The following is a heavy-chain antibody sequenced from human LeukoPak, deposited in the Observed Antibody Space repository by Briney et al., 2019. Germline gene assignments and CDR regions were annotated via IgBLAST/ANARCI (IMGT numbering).Heavy chain of an antibody. D-gene: IGHD1-26*01. CDR1: GFTFSSYW. CDR3: IRGTVGAPGNDY. Sequence: PGGSLILSCAASGFTFSSYWMHWVRQAPGKGLVWVSRIDTDGSFTSYADSVRGRFTISRDNAKNTLYLQMSSLRAEDTAVYYCIRGTVGAPGNDYWGQGTLVTVSS. V-gene: IGHV3-74*01. J-gene: IGHJ4*02. CDR2: IDTDGSFT.